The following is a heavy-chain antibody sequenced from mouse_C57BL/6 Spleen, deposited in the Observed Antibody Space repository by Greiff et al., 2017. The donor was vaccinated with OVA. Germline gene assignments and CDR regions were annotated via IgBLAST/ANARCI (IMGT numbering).Heavy chain of an antibody. CDR3: ARDIYDGYYFDY. D-gene: IGHD2-3*01. Sequence: EVKLMESGPGLVKPSQSLSLTCSVTGYSITSGYYWNWIRQFPGNKLEWMGYISYDGSNNYNPSLKNRISITRDTSKNQFFLKLNSVTTEDTATDDCARDIYDGYYFDYWGQGTTLTVAS. CDR1: GYSITSGYY. CDR2: ISYDGSN. V-gene: IGHV3-6*01. J-gene: IGHJ2*01.